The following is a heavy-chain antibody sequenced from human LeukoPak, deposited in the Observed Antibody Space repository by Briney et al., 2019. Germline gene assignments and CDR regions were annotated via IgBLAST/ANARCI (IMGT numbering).Heavy chain of an antibody. D-gene: IGHD3-10*01. V-gene: IGHV1-46*01. CDR3: ARDHGSAYYRAPRH. CDR2: INPSGGST. J-gene: IGHJ4*02. CDR1: GYIFTNYN. Sequence: GASVKVSCKASGYIFTNYNMHWVRQAPGQGLEWMGTINPSGGSTTYAQKFQGRVTMTRDTSTSTVYMELSSLRSEDTAVYYCARDHGSAYYRAPRHWGQGTLVTVSS.